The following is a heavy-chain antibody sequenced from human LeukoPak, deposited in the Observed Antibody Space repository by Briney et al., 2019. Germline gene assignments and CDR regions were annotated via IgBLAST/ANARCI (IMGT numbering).Heavy chain of an antibody. J-gene: IGHJ4*02. CDR1: GFTFSTYA. V-gene: IGHV3-23*01. Sequence: GGSLRLSCAASGFTFSTYAMSWVRQAPGKGLEWVSAIGGSGGSPYYADSVKGRFTISRDNSKNTLYLQMNSLRAEDTAVYYCARVRAVAGTYFDYWGQGTLVTVSS. D-gene: IGHD6-19*01. CDR3: ARVRAVAGTYFDY. CDR2: IGGSGGSP.